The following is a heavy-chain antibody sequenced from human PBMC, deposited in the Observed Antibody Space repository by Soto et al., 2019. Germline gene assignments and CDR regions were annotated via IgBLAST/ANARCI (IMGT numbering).Heavy chain of an antibody. CDR1: GGAIISYY. V-gene: IGHV4-59*01. J-gene: IGHJ4*02. CDR3: ASDGAPGSGSRLGELSL. D-gene: IGHD3-16*02. Sequence: PSETLSLTCTVSGGAIISYYWSWIRQPPGKGLEWIGYIYYSGSTNYNPSLKSRVTISVDTSKNQFSLKLRYLTAEDTAVYYCASDGAPGSGSRLGELSLWGQGTLVTVSS. CDR2: IYYSGST.